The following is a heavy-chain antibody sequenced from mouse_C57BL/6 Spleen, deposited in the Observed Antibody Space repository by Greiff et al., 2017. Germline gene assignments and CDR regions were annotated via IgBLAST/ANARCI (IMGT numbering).Heavy chain of an antibody. Sequence: QVQLMESGPGLVAPSQSLSITCTVSGFSLPSYGLAWVRKPPGKGLEWLGVIWGGGSTHYNSALMSRLSISKANSKSQDFLKMNSLQTDNTAIYYCAKHGPHYAIDYWGQGTSVTVSA. CDR3: AKHGPHYAIDY. V-gene: IGHV2-9*01. J-gene: IGHJ4*01. CDR1: GFSLPSYG. CDR2: IWGGGST.